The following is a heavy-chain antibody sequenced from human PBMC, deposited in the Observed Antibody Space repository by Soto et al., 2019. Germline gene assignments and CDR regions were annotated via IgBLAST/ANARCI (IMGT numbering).Heavy chain of an antibody. CDR2: IIPIFGTA. J-gene: IGHJ4*02. CDR3: ARGWGYDSNDYYYAY. V-gene: IGHV1-69*01. Sequence: QVQLVQSGAEVRKPGFSVKVSCKASGGTFSRHAISWVRQAPGQGLEWMGGIIPIFGTANHAQKFQGRVTIIADESTSTVYMELSSLRSEDTAMYYCARGWGYDSNDYYYAYWGQGTLVIVSS. D-gene: IGHD3-22*01. CDR1: GGTFSRHA.